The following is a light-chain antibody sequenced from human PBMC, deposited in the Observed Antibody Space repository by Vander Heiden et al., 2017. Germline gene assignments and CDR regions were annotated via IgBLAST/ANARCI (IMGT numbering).Light chain of an antibody. J-gene: IGKJ1*01. CDR2: AAS. CDR3: QQDDSSPRT. CDR1: QGISSY. Sequence: AIRITQSPSSLSASTGDRVTITCRASQGISSYLAWYQQKPGKAPKLLIYAASTLPSGVPSRFSGSGSGTDFTLTISCLQSEDFATYYCQQDDSSPRTFGQGTKVEIK. V-gene: IGKV1-8*01.